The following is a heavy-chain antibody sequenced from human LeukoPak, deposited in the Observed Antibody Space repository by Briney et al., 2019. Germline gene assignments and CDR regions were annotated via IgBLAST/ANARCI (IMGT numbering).Heavy chain of an antibody. CDR2: ISGSGGST. CDR1: GFTFSSYA. CDR3: AKDKPLPWEGDDASDI. Sequence: GGSLRLSCAASGFTFSSYAMSWVRQAPGKGLEWVSAISGSGGSTYYADSVKGRFTISRDNSKNTLYLQMNSLRAEDTAVYYCAKDKPLPWEGDDASDIWGQGTMVTVSS. V-gene: IGHV3-23*01. D-gene: IGHD1-26*01. J-gene: IGHJ3*02.